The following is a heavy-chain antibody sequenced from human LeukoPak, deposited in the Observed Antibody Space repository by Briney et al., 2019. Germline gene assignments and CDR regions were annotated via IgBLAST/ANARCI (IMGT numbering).Heavy chain of an antibody. CDR1: GFTFSSYW. CDR2: IKEDGGEG. D-gene: IGHD2-2*01. CDR3: ATRYCSSTGCRAYSYHCMDV. V-gene: IGHV3-7*01. J-gene: IGHJ6*03. Sequence: GGSLRLSCAASGFTFSSYWMTWVRQAPGKGLEWVANIKEDGGEGYYVDSVKCRFTISRDNAKNSLYLQMNSLRAEDTAVYYCATRYCSSTGCRAYSYHCMDVWGKGTTVTVSS.